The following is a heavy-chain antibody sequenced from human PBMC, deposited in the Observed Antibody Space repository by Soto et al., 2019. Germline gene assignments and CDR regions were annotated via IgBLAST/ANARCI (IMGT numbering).Heavy chain of an antibody. Sequence: QVQLVQSGAEVKKPGASVKVSCKASGYTFTSYYMHWVRQAPGQGLEWMGIINPSGGSTSYAQKLQGRVTMTRDTSTSTVYMELSSLRSEDTAVYYCVGYYYDSSGYYYGYYWGQGTLVTVSS. CDR2: INPSGGST. CDR1: GYTFTSYY. CDR3: VGYYYDSSGYYYGYY. J-gene: IGHJ4*02. V-gene: IGHV1-46*01. D-gene: IGHD3-22*01.